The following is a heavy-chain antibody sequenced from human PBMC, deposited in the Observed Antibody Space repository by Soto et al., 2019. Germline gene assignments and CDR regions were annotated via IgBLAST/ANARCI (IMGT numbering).Heavy chain of an antibody. D-gene: IGHD3-10*01. V-gene: IGHV4-4*02. CDR2: IYHSGST. CDR3: ARGQGTRENWFDP. J-gene: IGHJ5*02. Sequence: SETLSLTCAVSGGSISSSNWWSWVHQPPGKGLEWIGEIYHSGSTNYNPSLKSRVTISVDKSKNQFSLKLSSVTAADTAVYYCARGQGTRENWFDPWGQGTLVTVSS. CDR1: GGSISSSNW.